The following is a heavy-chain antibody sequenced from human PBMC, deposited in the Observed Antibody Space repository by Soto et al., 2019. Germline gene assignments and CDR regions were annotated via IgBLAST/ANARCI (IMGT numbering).Heavy chain of an antibody. Sequence: SVKVSCNASGYSFSSHAITWVRQAPGQGLEWMGGIIPVFGTPSYAQKFQGRVTISADKSTNTSYLELRSLRSEDTAVYYCARGGALSTSWYWGDGLDSWGQGTQVTVSS. D-gene: IGHD6-13*01. CDR1: GYSFSSHA. CDR2: IIPVFGTP. V-gene: IGHV1-69*06. CDR3: ARGGALSTSWYWGDGLDS. J-gene: IGHJ4*02.